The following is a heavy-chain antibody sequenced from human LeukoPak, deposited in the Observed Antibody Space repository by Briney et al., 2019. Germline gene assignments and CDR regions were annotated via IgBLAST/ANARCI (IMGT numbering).Heavy chain of an antibody. CDR1: GYTFTSYG. CDR2: ISACNGNT. V-gene: IGHV1-18*01. J-gene: IGHJ6*03. Sequence: ASVKVSCKASGYTFTSYGISWVRQAPGQGLEWMGWISACNGNTNYAQKLQGRVTMTTDTSTSTAYMELRSLRSDDTAVYYCARYQYSHCSSTSCYTFDYYYYMDVWGKGTTVTVSS. D-gene: IGHD2-2*02. CDR3: ARYQYSHCSSTSCYTFDYYYYMDV.